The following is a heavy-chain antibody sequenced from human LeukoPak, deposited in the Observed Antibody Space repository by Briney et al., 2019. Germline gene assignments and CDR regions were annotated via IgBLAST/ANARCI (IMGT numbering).Heavy chain of an antibody. V-gene: IGHV3-23*01. Sequence: GGSLRLSCAASGFTFSSYAMSWVRQAPGKGLEWVSSISGSGGSTYYADSVKGRFTISRDNSKNTLYLQMNSLRAEDTAVYYCAKGGVLLWFGESHYMDVWGKGTTVTVSS. CDR1: GFTFSSYA. D-gene: IGHD3-10*01. J-gene: IGHJ6*03. CDR2: ISGSGGST. CDR3: AKGGVLLWFGESHYMDV.